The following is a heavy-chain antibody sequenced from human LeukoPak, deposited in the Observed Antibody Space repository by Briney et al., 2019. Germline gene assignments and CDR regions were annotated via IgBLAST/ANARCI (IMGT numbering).Heavy chain of an antibody. J-gene: IGHJ4*02. CDR2: ITSSGSTI. CDR1: GFTFSSYE. D-gene: IGHD3-22*01. Sequence: GGSLRLSCAASGFTFSSYEMNWVRQAPGKGLEWVSYITSSGSTIYYADSVKGRFTISRDNAKNSLYLQMNSLRAEDTAVYYCARANYYDISGYDYWGQGTLVTVSS. V-gene: IGHV3-48*03. CDR3: ARANYYDISGYDY.